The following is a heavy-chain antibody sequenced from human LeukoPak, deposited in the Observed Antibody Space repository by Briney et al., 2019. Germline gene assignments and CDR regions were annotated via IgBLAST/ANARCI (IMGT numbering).Heavy chain of an antibody. CDR1: GFTFSSYS. CDR3: ARAPRDFGDPRWYFDY. J-gene: IGHJ4*02. D-gene: IGHD4-17*01. CDR2: ISSSSSYI. Sequence: GGSLRLSCAASGFTFSSYSMNWVRQAPGKGLEWVSSISSSSSYIYYADSVKGRFTISRDNAKNSLYLQMNSLRAEDTAVYYCARAPRDFGDPRWYFDYWGQGTLVTVSS. V-gene: IGHV3-21*01.